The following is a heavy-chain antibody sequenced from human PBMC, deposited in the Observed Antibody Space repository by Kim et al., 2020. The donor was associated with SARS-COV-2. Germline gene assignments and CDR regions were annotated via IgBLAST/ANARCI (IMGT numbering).Heavy chain of an antibody. V-gene: IGHV3-43*01. J-gene: IGHJ6*02. D-gene: IGHD3-10*01. CDR3: AKEDYYGSGASYYYYGMDV. CDR2: ISWDGGST. Sequence: GGSLRLSCAASGFTFDDYTMHWVRQAPGKGLEWVSLISWDGGSTYYADSVKGRFTISRDNSKNSLYLQMNSLRTEDTALYYCAKEDYYGSGASYYYYGMDVWGQGTTVTVSS. CDR1: GFTFDDYT.